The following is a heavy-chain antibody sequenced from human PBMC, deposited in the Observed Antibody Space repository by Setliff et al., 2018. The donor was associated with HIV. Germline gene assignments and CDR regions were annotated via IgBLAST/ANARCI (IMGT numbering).Heavy chain of an antibody. Sequence: PSETLSLTCTVSGGSISSYYWSWIRQPPGKGLEWIGEINHRGSTNYNPSLKSRVTISVDTSKKQFSLKLSSVTAADTAVYYCAKGVAGLQYYYYYMDVWGKGTTVTV. CDR1: GGSISSYY. CDR3: AKGVAGLQYYYYYMDV. CDR2: INHRGST. D-gene: IGHD6-19*01. V-gene: IGHV4-34*01. J-gene: IGHJ6*03.